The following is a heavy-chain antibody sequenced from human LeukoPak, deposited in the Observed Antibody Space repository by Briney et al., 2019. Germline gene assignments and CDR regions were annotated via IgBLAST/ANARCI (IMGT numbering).Heavy chain of an antibody. J-gene: IGHJ4*02. V-gene: IGHV3-23*01. CDR1: GFTFSSYA. CDR2: ISSSGGST. Sequence: PGGSLRLSCAASGFTFSSYAMSWVRQAPGKGLEWVSAISSSGGSTYYADSVKGRFTISRDNSENTLYLQMNSLRAEDSAVYYCASKYYYDSSGYYGVVYWGQGTLVTVSS. D-gene: IGHD3-22*01. CDR3: ASKYYYDSSGYYGVVY.